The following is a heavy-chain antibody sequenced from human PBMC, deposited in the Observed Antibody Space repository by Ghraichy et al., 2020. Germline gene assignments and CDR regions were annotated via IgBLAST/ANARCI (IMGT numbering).Heavy chain of an antibody. J-gene: IGHJ5*02. V-gene: IGHV4-34*01. CDR1: GGSFSGYY. CDR3: ARSRQLRTPRHPKRTTVGWFDP. Sequence: SETLSLTCAVYGGSFSGYYWSWIRQPPGKGLEWIGEINHSGSTNYNPSLKSRVTISVDTSKNQFSLKLSSVTAADTAVYYCARSRQLRTPRHPKRTTVGWFDPWGQGTLVTVSS. CDR2: INHSGST. D-gene: IGHD1/OR15-1a*01.